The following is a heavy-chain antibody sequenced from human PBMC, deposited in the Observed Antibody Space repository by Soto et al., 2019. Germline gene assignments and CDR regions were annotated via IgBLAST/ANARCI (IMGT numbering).Heavy chain of an antibody. CDR2: ISSVDSTI. D-gene: IGHD3-10*01. CDR1: GFTFSSYE. J-gene: IGHJ4*02. V-gene: IGHV3-48*03. CDR3: ARERRCGYGSGSDCDY. Sequence: EVQLVQSGGGLVQPGGSLRLSCAASGFTFSSYEMNWVRQAPGKGLEWLSYISSVDSTIYYADSVKGRFTVSRDNAKNSLYLQMNSLRVEDTAVYFCARERRCGYGSGSDCDYWCQGTLVTVSS.